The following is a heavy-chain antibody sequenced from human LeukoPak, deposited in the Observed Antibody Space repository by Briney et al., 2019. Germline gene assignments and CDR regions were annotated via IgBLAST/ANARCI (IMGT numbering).Heavy chain of an antibody. CDR3: ARAASITTHCSSTSCYADYYYYYMDV. CDR2: IYTSGST. Sequence: SETLSLTCTVSGGSISSYYWSWIRQPAGKGLEWIGRIYTSGSTNYNPSLKSRVTMSVDTSKNQFSLKLSSVTAADTAVYYCARAASITTHCSSTSCYADYYYYYMDVWGKGTTVTVSS. V-gene: IGHV4-4*07. D-gene: IGHD2-2*01. CDR1: GGSISSYY. J-gene: IGHJ6*03.